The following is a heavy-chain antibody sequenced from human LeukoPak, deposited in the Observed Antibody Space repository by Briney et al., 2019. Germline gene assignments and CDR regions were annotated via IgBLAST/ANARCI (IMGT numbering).Heavy chain of an antibody. CDR2: IHNSGIT. V-gene: IGHV4-59*08. CDR1: GVSISSYY. CDR3: ARVTQQQLTDAFNI. J-gene: IGHJ3*02. Sequence: SETLSLTCTVSGVSISSYYWSWIRQPPGKGLEWIGYIHNSGITNYNPSLKSRVTISVDTSKNQFFLKLSSVAAADTAVYYCARVTQQQLTDAFNIWGQGTMVTVSS. D-gene: IGHD6-13*01.